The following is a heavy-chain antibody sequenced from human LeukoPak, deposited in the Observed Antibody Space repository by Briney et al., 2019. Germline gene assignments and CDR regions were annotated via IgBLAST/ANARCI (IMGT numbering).Heavy chain of an antibody. CDR2: IYHSGST. D-gene: IGHD3-10*01. Sequence: SETLSLTCTVSGYSISSGYYWGWIRQPPGKGLEWIGSIYHSGSTYYNPSLKSRVTISVDTSKNQFSLKLSSVTAADTAVYYCARDRPVLWFGELTPGDFDYWGQGTLVTVSS. CDR3: ARDRPVLWFGELTPGDFDY. J-gene: IGHJ4*02. V-gene: IGHV4-38-2*02. CDR1: GYSISSGYY.